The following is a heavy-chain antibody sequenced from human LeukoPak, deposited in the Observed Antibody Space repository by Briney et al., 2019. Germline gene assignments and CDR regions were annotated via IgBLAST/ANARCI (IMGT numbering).Heavy chain of an antibody. CDR1: GYTFNGYY. CDR3: ARGGSVVAAPGVFVY. V-gene: IGHV1-2*02. Sequence: ASVKVSCKASGYTFNGYYMHWVRQAPGQGVEWMGWINPNSGGTNYAQKFQGRVTMTRDTSITTAYMDLSRLRSDDTAVYYCARGGSVVAAPGVFVYWGQGTLVTVSS. D-gene: IGHD2-15*01. CDR2: INPNSGGT. J-gene: IGHJ4*02.